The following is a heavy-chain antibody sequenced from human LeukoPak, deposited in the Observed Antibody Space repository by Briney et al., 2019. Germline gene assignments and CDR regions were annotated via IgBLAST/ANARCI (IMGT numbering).Heavy chain of an antibody. J-gene: IGHJ4*02. V-gene: IGHV3-48*03. Sequence: GGSLRLSCTVSGFTFSGYEMNRVRQAPGKGLEWVSYISSSGSTIFYADSVKGRFTISRDNAKNSLYLQMNSLRAEDTAVYYCARRGIQLWPHDDYWGQGTLVTVSS. D-gene: IGHD5-18*01. CDR1: GFTFSGYE. CDR2: ISSSGSTI. CDR3: ARRGIQLWPHDDY.